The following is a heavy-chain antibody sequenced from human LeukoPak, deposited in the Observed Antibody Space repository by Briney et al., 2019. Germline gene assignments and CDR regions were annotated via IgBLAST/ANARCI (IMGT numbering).Heavy chain of an antibody. CDR1: GGTFSSYT. CDR2: VIPILGIA. D-gene: IGHD3-9*01. CDR3: ASPIYDTYYYYGMDV. Sequence: SEKVSCKASGGTFSSYTISWVRQAPGHGLEWMGRVIPILGIANYAQKFQGRVTITADKSSSTAYMELSSLRSEDTAVYYCASPIYDTYYYYGMDVWGQGTTVTVSS. J-gene: IGHJ6*02. V-gene: IGHV1-69*02.